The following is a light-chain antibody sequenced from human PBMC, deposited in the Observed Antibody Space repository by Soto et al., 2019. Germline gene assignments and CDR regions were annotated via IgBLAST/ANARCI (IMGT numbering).Light chain of an antibody. J-gene: IGKJ3*01. CDR1: QSLLHSNGYNY. CDR2: LGS. V-gene: IGKV2-28*01. CDR3: MHALQSPGFT. Sequence: DIVMTQSPLSLPVTPGEPASISCRSSQSLLHSNGYNYLDWYLQKPGQSPQLLIYLGSNRASGVADRFSASGSGRDFTLKISRVEAEDVGVYYSMHALQSPGFTFGPGNKVDIK.